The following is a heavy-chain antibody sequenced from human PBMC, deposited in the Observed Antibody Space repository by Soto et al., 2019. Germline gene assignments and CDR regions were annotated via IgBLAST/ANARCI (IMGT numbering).Heavy chain of an antibody. V-gene: IGHV4-39*01. J-gene: IGHJ4*02. CDR1: GGSISSSSFY. CDR2: IYYSGST. D-gene: IGHD3-22*01. Sequence: SETLSLTGTVSGGSISSSSFYWGWIRQPPGKGLEWIGSIYYSGSTYYNPSLKTRVTISVDTSKTQFSLKLSSVTAADTALSYCARPHDTNYYDSSGYLFYFEYWGQGTLVTVSS. CDR3: ARPHDTNYYDSSGYLFYFEY.